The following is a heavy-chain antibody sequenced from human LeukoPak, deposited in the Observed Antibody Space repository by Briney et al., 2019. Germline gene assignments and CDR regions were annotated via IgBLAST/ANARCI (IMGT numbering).Heavy chain of an antibody. CDR2: INPSDGRT. V-gene: IGHV1-46*04. J-gene: IGHJ4*02. Sequence: VASVKVSCKASGYTFTNYYMEWVRQAPGQGLEWMGIINPSDGRTSYAQKLQGRITVTRDTSTSTVYMQLSSLRSEDTAVYYCARARGSSQLEEYYFDYWGQGTLVTVSS. CDR1: GYTFTNYY. D-gene: IGHD5-12*01. CDR3: ARARGSSQLEEYYFDY.